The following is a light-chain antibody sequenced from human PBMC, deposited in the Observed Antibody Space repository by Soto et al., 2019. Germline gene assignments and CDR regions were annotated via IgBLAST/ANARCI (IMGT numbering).Light chain of an antibody. Sequence: DIQMTQPPSTLSGSVGDRVTIICRASQTISSWLAWYQQKPGKAPKLLIYKASTLKSGVPSRFSGSGSGTEFTLTISSLQTDDFSTYYCQQYHSYWTFGQGTKVDI. CDR3: QQYHSYWT. CDR1: QTISSW. V-gene: IGKV1-5*03. CDR2: KAS. J-gene: IGKJ1*01.